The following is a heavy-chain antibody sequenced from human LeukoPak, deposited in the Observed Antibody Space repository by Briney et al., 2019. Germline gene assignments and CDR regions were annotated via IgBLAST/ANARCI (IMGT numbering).Heavy chain of an antibody. CDR3: ARGGRDGYNLYYFDY. D-gene: IGHD5-24*01. V-gene: IGHV1-69*01. CDR2: IIPIFGTA. CDR1: GGTFSSYA. Sequence: SVKVSCKASGGTFSSYAISWVRQAPGQGLEWMGGIIPIFGTANYTQKFQGRVTITADESTSTAYMELSSLRSEDTAVYYCARGGRDGYNLYYFDYWGQGTLVTVSS. J-gene: IGHJ4*02.